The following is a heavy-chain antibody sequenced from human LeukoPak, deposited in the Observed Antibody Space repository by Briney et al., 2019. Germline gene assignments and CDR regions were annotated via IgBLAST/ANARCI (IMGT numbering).Heavy chain of an antibody. V-gene: IGHV3-48*01. CDR2: ISAGSSNT. D-gene: IGHD1-26*01. CDR1: GFIFASYG. Sequence: GGSLRLSCSASGFIFASYGMNWVRQAPGSGLQWFAYISAGSSNTFYADSVKGRFTISRDDADNFLHLQMNSLSAEDTAVYYCARSAVQANTPFYFDFWGQGALVTVSS. CDR3: ARSAVQANTPFYFDF. J-gene: IGHJ4*02.